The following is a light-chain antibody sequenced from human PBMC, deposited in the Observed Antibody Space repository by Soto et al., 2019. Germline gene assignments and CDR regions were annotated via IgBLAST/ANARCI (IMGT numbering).Light chain of an antibody. Sequence: QSALTQPASVSGSPGQSITISCTGTSXDVGGYTYVSWYQQHPGKAPEVMIYEVSNRPSGVSNRFSGSKSGNTASLTISGLQAEDEADYYCSSYTSSSTPYVFGTGTKVTVL. V-gene: IGLV2-14*01. CDR1: SXDVGGYTY. CDR3: SSYTSSSTPYV. CDR2: EVS. J-gene: IGLJ1*01.